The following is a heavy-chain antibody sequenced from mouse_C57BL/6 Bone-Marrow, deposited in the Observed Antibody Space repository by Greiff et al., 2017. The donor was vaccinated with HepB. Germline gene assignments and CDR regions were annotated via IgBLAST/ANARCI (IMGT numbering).Heavy chain of an antibody. D-gene: IGHD2-3*01. J-gene: IGHJ2*01. Sequence: VQLQQSGAELVKPGASVKVSCNASGYTFTSYWMHWVKQRPGQGLEWIGRIHPSDSDTNYNQKFKGKATLTVDKSSSTAYMQLSSLTSEDSAVYYCAIRNDGYYFDYWGQGTTLTVSS. CDR3: AIRNDGYYFDY. CDR1: GYTFTSYW. V-gene: IGHV1-74*01. CDR2: IHPSDSDT.